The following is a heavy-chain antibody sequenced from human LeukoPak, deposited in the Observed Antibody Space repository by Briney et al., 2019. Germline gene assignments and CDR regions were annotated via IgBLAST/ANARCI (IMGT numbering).Heavy chain of an antibody. D-gene: IGHD1-26*01. J-gene: IGHJ4*02. V-gene: IGHV4-34*01. CDR1: GGSFSGYY. CDR2: INHSGST. CDR3: ARSGVRRPSLLDY. Sequence: SETLSLTCAVYGGSFSGYYWSWIRQPPGKGLEWIGEINHSGSTNYNPSLKSRVTISVDTSKNQFSLKLSSVTAADTAVYYCARSGVRRPSLLDYWGQGTLVTVSS.